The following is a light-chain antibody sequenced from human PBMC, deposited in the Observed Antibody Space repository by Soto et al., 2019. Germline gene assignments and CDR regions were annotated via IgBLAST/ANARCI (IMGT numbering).Light chain of an antibody. CDR3: AAWDDSLNGCV. CDR1: SSNIGTYS. CDR2: SDN. Sequence: QSVLTQPPSASGTPGQRVTISCSGSSSNIGTYSVSWYQQFPGTAPRLLIYSDNQRPSGVPDRFSASKSGASASLAISGLQSEDGADLYCAAWDDSLNGCVFGTGTKVTVL. J-gene: IGLJ1*01. V-gene: IGLV1-44*01.